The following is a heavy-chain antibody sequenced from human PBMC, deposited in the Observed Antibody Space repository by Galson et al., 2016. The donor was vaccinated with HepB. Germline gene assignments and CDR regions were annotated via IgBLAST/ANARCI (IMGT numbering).Heavy chain of an antibody. V-gene: IGHV3-30*04. D-gene: IGHD3-10*01. CDR3: ARGRAGPVDY. CDR2: ISYDGSNK. J-gene: IGHJ4*02. CDR1: GFTFSNSA. Sequence: SLRLSCAASGFTFSNSAMHWVRQAPGRGLEWVAIISYDGSNKYYADSVKGRFTISRDNSKNTLYLQMNSLGAEDTAVDYCARGRAGPVDYWGQGTLVTVSS.